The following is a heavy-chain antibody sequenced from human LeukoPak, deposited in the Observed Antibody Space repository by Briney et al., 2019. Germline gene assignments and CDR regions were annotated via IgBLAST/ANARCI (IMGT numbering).Heavy chain of an antibody. CDR3: ANFVTRSTSCCYFDY. CDR2: ISGSGGST. CDR1: GFTVSSNS. J-gene: IGHJ4*02. Sequence: PGGSLRLSCTVSGFTVSSNSMSWVRQAPGKGLEWVSAISGSGGSTYYADSVKGRFTISRDNSKNTLYLQTNSLRAEDTAVYYCANFVTRSTSCCYFDYWGQGTLVTVSS. V-gene: IGHV3-23*01. D-gene: IGHD2-2*01.